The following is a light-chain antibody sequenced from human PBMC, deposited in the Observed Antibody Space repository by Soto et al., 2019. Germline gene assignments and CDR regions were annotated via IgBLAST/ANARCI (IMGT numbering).Light chain of an antibody. CDR2: GAS. Sequence: EIVLTQSPGTLSLSPGERATLSCRASQSVSSAFLAWYQHKPGQSPRLLICGASSRATGIPDRFSGSGSGTDFTLTISRLEPEDCAVYYCQQYETSPYTFGQGTKLEMK. J-gene: IGKJ2*01. CDR3: QQYETSPYT. V-gene: IGKV3-20*01. CDR1: QSVSSAF.